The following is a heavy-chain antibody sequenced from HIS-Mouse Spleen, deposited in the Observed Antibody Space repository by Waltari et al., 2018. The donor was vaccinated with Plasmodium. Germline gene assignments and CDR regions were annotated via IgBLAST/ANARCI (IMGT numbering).Heavy chain of an antibody. CDR1: GGSFSGYY. Sequence: QVQLQQWGAGLLKPSETLSLTCAVYGGSFSGYYWSWIRQPPGKGRGWLGEINHSGSTNSTPSLKSRVTISVDTSKNQFSLKRSSVTAADTAVYYCARTGDYGGNSWGQGTLVTVSS. D-gene: IGHD4-17*01. V-gene: IGHV4-34*01. J-gene: IGHJ4*02. CDR2: INHSGST. CDR3: ARTGDYGGNS.